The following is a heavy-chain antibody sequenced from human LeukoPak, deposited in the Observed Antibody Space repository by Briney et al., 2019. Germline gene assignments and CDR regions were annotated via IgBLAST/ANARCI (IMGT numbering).Heavy chain of an antibody. D-gene: IGHD3-10*01. CDR3: ATDRITMVRGVITSYYFDY. J-gene: IGHJ4*02. CDR2: FDPEDGET. CDR1: GYTLTKLS. Sequence: ASVKVSCKVSGYTLTKLSMHCVRQAPGKGLEWMGGFDPEDGETIYAQKFQGRVTMTEDTSTDTAYMELSSLRSEDTAVYYCATDRITMVRGVITSYYFDYWGQGTLVTVSS. V-gene: IGHV1-24*01.